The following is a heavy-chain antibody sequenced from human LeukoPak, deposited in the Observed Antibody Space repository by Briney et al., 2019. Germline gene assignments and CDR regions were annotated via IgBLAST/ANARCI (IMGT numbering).Heavy chain of an antibody. D-gene: IGHD3-10*01. Sequence: GGSLRLSCAASGFTFSSYGMQWVRQAPGKGLEWEAVIWYDGSNKYYADSVKGRFTISRDNSENTLYLQMNSLRAEDTAVYYCARDQASITMVRGVNWFDPWGQGTLVTVSS. CDR3: ARDQASITMVRGVNWFDP. CDR2: IWYDGSNK. J-gene: IGHJ5*02. CDR1: GFTFSSYG. V-gene: IGHV3-33*01.